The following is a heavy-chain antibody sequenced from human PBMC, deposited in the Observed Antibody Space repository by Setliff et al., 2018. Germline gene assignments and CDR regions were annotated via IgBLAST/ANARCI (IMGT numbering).Heavy chain of an antibody. Sequence: LSLTCAVYGDSFSDYYWSWVRQAPGRGLEWVGRTRNKVSSYITEYAASVKGRFTISRDDSKSSMFLQMNSLKTEDTAVHYCSTGPRDSRNYLNWIGHWGQGALVTVSS. CDR3: STGPRDSRNYLNWIGH. V-gene: IGHV3-72*01. CDR1: GDSFSDYY. D-gene: IGHD3-22*01. CDR2: TRNKVSSYIT. J-gene: IGHJ5*02.